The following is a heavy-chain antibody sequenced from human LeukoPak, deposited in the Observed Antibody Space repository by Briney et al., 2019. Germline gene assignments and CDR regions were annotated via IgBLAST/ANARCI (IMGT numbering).Heavy chain of an antibody. J-gene: IGHJ4*02. V-gene: IGHV1-2*02. CDR2: INPNSGGR. Sequence: ASVKVSRKASGYTFTGYYIHWVRQAPGQGLEWMGWINPNSGGRKYAQKFQGGGTMTRDTSMSTVYMDLSRLTSDDTAVYYCASTLTVVGTLDYWGQGTLVPVSS. CDR3: ASTLTVVGTLDY. D-gene: IGHD6-19*01. CDR1: GYTFTGYY.